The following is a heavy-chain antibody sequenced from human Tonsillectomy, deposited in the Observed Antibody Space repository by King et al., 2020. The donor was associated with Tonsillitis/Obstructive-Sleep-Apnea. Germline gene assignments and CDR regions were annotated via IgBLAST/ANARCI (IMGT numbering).Heavy chain of an antibody. V-gene: IGHV3-33*01. Sequence: VQLVESGGGVVQPGRSLRLSCAASGFTFSSYGMHWVRQAPGKGLEWVAVIWYDGSNKYYADSVKGRFTISRDNSRNTLYLQMNSLRAEDTAVYYCARGDCSSTSCYHADYCGQGTLFTVSS. CDR3: ARGDCSSTSCYHADY. D-gene: IGHD2-2*01. J-gene: IGHJ4*02. CDR1: GFTFSSYG. CDR2: IWYDGSNK.